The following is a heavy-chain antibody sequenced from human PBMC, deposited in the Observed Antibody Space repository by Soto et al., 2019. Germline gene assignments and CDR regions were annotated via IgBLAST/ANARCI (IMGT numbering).Heavy chain of an antibody. CDR3: AREFSNSPEAFDS. V-gene: IGHV4-61*01. J-gene: IGHJ4*02. D-gene: IGHD6-6*01. Sequence: QVHLQESGPGQVEPSETLSLICTVSGDSVNSDNYYWSWIRQPPGRGLEWIGYIYYTGSTNYNPSLQSRVTISADTSGNQFSLKLSSVAAADTAVYYCAREFSNSPEAFDSWGQGSLVTVSS. CDR2: IYYTGST. CDR1: GDSVNSDNYY.